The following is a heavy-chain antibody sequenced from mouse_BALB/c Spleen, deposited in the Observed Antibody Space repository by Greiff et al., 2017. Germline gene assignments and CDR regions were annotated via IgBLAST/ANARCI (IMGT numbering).Heavy chain of an antibody. Sequence: VQLQQSGAELVKPGASVKLSCTASGFNIKDTYMHWVKQRPEQGLEWIGRIDPANGNTKYDPKFQGKATITADTSSNTAYLQLSSLTSEDTAVYYCARTATGPWFAYWGQGTLVTVSA. D-gene: IGHD1-2*01. CDR3: ARTATGPWFAY. V-gene: IGHV14-3*02. CDR1: GFNIKDTY. CDR2: IDPANGNT. J-gene: IGHJ3*01.